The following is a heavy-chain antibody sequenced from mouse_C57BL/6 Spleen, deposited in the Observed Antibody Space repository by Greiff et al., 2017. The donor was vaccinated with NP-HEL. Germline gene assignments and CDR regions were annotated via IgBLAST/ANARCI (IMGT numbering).Heavy chain of an antibody. V-gene: IGHV5-12*01. CDR3: ARPDYDGNFDV. D-gene: IGHD2-4*01. CDR1: GFTFSDYY. CDR2: ISNGGGST. J-gene: IGHJ1*03. Sequence: EVMLVESGGGLVQPGGSLKLSCAASGFTFSDYYMYWVRQTPEKRLEWVAYISNGGGSTYYPDTVKGRFTISRDNAKNTLYLQMSRLKSEDTAMYYCARPDYDGNFDVWGTGTTVTVSS.